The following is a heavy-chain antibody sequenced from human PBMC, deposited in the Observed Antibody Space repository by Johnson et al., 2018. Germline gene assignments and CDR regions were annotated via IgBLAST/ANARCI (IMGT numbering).Heavy chain of an antibody. D-gene: IGHD1-26*01. Sequence: VQLVQSGGGLVQPGGSLRLSCAASGFTFSTYSMNWVRQAPGKGLEWVSYITGGSSTLYYAGSVKGRFTISRDNAKNSLFLQMKSRRDEDTAVYYCARDWSGSWQHDAFDIWGQGTMVTVSS. CDR2: ITGGSSTL. CDR3: ARDWSGSWQHDAFDI. CDR1: GFTFSTYS. J-gene: IGHJ3*02. V-gene: IGHV3-48*02.